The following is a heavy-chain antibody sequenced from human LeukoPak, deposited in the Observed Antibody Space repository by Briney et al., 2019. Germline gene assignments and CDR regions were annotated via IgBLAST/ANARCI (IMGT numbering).Heavy chain of an antibody. D-gene: IGHD4-17*01. V-gene: IGHV1-58*01. CDR2: IVVGSGNT. J-gene: IGHJ4*02. CDR3: AREAETTWSYFDY. CDR1: GFTFTSSA. Sequence: SVKVSCKASGFTFTSSAVQWVRQARGQRLEWIGWIVVGSGNTNYAQKFQERVTITRDMSTSTAYMELSSLRSEDTAVYYCAREAETTWSYFDYWGQGTLVTVSS.